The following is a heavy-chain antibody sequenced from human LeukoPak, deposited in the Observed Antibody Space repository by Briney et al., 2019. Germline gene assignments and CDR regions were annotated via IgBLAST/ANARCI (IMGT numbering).Heavy chain of an antibody. CDR3: AKDPQRNYFDY. D-gene: IGHD6-25*01. Sequence: PGGSLRLSCAASGFTFSSYGMHWVRQAPGKGLEWVALIRYDGSKKYYADSVKGRFTISRDNSKNTLYLQMNSLRGEDTAIYYCAKDPQRNYFDYWGQGTLVTVSS. CDR2: IRYDGSKK. V-gene: IGHV3-30*02. CDR1: GFTFSSYG. J-gene: IGHJ4*02.